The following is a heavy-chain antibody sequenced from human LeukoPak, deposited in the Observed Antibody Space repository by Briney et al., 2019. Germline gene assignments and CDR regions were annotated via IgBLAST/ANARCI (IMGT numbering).Heavy chain of an antibody. CDR2: TNTDSGGT. CDR1: GYTFTGYY. J-gene: IGHJ4*02. D-gene: IGHD3-9*01. Sequence: ASVKVSCKTSGYTFTGYYLHWVRQAPGQGLEWMGWTNTDSGGTNYAQKFQARVSMTKDASISTAYMQLSRLRSADTAVYYCARSPHILTGENFDYWGQGTLVTVSS. V-gene: IGHV1-2*02. CDR3: ARSPHILTGENFDY.